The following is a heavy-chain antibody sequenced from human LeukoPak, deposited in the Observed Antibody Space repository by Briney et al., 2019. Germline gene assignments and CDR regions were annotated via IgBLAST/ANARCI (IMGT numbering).Heavy chain of an antibody. CDR3: ARGRRSVLLWFGEFTRFDP. Sequence: SGTLSLTCTVSGGSISSYYWSWIRQPPGKGLEWIGEINHSGSTNYNPSLKSRVTISVDTSKNQFSLKLSSVTAADTAVYYCARGRRSVLLWFGEFTRFDPWGQGTLVTVSS. CDR2: INHSGST. D-gene: IGHD3-10*01. J-gene: IGHJ5*02. V-gene: IGHV4-34*01. CDR1: GGSISSYY.